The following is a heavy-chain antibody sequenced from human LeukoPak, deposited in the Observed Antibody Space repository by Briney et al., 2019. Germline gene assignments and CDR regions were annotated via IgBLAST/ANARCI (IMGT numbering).Heavy chain of an antibody. V-gene: IGHV4-59*01. J-gene: IGHJ4*02. CDR2: IYYSGST. Sequence: KPSETLSLPCTVSGGPISSYYWSWIRQPPGKGLEWIGYIYYSGSTNYNPSLKSRVTISVDTSKNQFSLKLSSVTAADTAVYYCARGSLWFRELLPYHFDYWGQGTLVTVSS. CDR1: GGPISSYY. CDR3: ARGSLWFRELLPYHFDY. D-gene: IGHD3-10*01.